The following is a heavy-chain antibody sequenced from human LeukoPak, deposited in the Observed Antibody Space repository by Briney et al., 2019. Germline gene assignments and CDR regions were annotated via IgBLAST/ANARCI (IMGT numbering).Heavy chain of an antibody. CDR2: INGDGSST. V-gene: IGHV3-74*01. Sequence: GGSLRLSCAASGFTFSSYWMHWVRQAPGKGLVWVSRINGDGSSTSYADSVKGRFTISRDNAKNTLYLQMNSLRAEDTAVYYCARGSRIGYDILTGLITYGMDVWGQGTTVTVSS. CDR1: GFTFSSYW. J-gene: IGHJ6*02. D-gene: IGHD3-9*01. CDR3: ARGSRIGYDILTGLITYGMDV.